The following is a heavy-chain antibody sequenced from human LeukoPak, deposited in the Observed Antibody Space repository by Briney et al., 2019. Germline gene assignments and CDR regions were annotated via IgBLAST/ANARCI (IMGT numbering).Heavy chain of an antibody. V-gene: IGHV3-21*01. CDR1: GFTFSSYS. CDR3: ARDSIGYSYARHPYYFDY. D-gene: IGHD5-18*01. CDR2: ISSSSSYI. J-gene: IGHJ4*02. Sequence: PGGSLRLSCAASGFTFSSYSMNWVRQAPGKGLEWVSSISSSSSYIYYADSVKGRFTISRDNAKNSLYLQMNSLRAEDTAVYYCARDSIGYSYARHPYYFDYWGQGTLVTVSS.